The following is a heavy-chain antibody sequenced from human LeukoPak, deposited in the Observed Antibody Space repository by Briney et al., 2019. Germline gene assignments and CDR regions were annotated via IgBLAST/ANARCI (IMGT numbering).Heavy chain of an antibody. V-gene: IGHV4-39*01. J-gene: IGHJ6*02. CDR3: ARFPITKRAMDV. Sequence: SETLSLTCSVSGDSIKSGDAYWGWIRQSPLKGLEWIATIYYVGSPHYNPSLNSRRVTMSVDTAKNQFSLTLTSVTAADTAVYYCARFPITKRAMDVWDQGTTVTVSS. D-gene: IGHD3-3*01. CDR1: GDSIKSGDAY. CDR2: IYYVGSP.